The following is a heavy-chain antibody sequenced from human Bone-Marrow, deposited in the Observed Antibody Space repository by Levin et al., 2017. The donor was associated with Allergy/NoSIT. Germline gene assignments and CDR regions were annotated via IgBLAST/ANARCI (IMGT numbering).Heavy chain of an antibody. Sequence: GGSLRLSCTTSGFTFSDYYMTWVRQAPGKGLEWLSYIDGWSSDIKYAESVKGRFSISRDNAKNSMYLQMDRLRVEATARYYCARGKGTSFVGFDYWGQGALVTVSS. CDR3: ARGKGTSFVGFDY. V-gene: IGHV3-11*05. J-gene: IGHJ4*02. CDR2: IDGWSSDI. D-gene: IGHD3-10*01. CDR1: GFTFSDYY.